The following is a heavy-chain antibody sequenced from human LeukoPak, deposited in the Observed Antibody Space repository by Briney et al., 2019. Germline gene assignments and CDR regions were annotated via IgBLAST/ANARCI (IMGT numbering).Heavy chain of an antibody. CDR1: GFTVSSSY. J-gene: IGHJ4*02. CDR3: ARGGSYHIPIDY. Sequence: GGPLRLSCAASGFTVSSSYMSWVRQAPGKGLEWVSVIYSGGSTYYADSVKGRFTISRHNSKNTLYLQMNSLRAEDTAVYYCARGGSYHIPIDYWGQGTLVTVSS. D-gene: IGHD1-26*01. CDR2: IYSGGST. V-gene: IGHV3-53*04.